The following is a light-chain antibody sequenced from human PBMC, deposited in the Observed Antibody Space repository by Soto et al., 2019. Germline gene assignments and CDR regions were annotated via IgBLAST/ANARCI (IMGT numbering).Light chain of an antibody. V-gene: IGKV3-20*01. CDR3: QQYGSSPLFT. CDR2: DAS. CDR1: QSVSSY. Sequence: EVVMTQSPATLSVCPEERATLSCRASQSVSSYLAWYQQKPGQAPRLLIYDASNRATGIPARFSGSGSGTDFTLTISRLEPEDFAVYYCQQYGSSPLFTFGPGTKVDIK. J-gene: IGKJ3*01.